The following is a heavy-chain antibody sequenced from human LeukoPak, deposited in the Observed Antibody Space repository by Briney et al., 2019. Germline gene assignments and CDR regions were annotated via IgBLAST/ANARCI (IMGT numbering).Heavy chain of an antibody. CDR3: ARHSAGYGAHDY. V-gene: IGHV4-39*01. D-gene: IGHD4-17*01. Sequence: SETLSLTCTVSGGSISSSSYYWGWIRQPPGKGLEWIGSIYYSGSTYYNPSLKSRVTISVDTSKNQFSLKLSSVTAADTAVYYCARHSAGYGAHDYWGQGTLDTVSS. CDR2: IYYSGST. J-gene: IGHJ4*02. CDR1: GGSISSSSYY.